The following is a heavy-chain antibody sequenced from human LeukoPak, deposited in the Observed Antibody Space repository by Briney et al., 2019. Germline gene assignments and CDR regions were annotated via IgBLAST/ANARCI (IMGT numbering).Heavy chain of an antibody. CDR2: ISSGGGT. CDR1: GFTFSSYG. CDR3: AREEMAVSGYFDY. V-gene: IGHV3-53*01. D-gene: IGHD5-24*01. J-gene: IGHJ4*02. Sequence: GGSLRLSCAASGFTFSSYGMHWVRQAPGKGLEWVSLISSGGGTYYADSVKGRFTISRDNSKSMVYLQMNSLRADDTAVYYCAREEMAVSGYFDYWGQGILVTVSS.